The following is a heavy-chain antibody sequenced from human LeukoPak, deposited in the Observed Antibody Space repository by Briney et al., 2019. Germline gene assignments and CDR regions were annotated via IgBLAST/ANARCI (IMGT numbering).Heavy chain of an antibody. CDR3: ARQGLAYYYDSSGYYPPGY. V-gene: IGHV3-49*03. J-gene: IGHJ4*02. Sequence: GGSLRLSCTASGFTFGDYAINWFRQAPGKGLEWVGFIRSKAYAGTTEYAASVKGRSTISRDDSKSIAYLQMNSLKTEDTAVYYCARQGLAYYYDSSGYYPPGYWGQGTLVTVSS. CDR2: IRSKAYAGTT. D-gene: IGHD3-22*01. CDR1: GFTFGDYA.